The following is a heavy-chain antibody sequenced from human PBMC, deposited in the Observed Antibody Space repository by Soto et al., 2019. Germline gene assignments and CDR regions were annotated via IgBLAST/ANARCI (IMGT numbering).Heavy chain of an antibody. J-gene: IGHJ4*02. D-gene: IGHD5-12*01. V-gene: IGHV4-59*01. CDR1: GGSISSYY. Sequence: SETLSLTCTVPGGSISSYYWSWIRQPPGKGLEWIGYIYYSGSTNYNPSLKSRVTISVDTSKNQFSLKLSSVTAADTAVYYCARAYGGYADYWGQGALVTVSS. CDR2: IYYSGST. CDR3: ARAYGGYADY.